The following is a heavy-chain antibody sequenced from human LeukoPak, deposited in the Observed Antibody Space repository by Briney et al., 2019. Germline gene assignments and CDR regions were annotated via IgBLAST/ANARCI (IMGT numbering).Heavy chain of an antibody. Sequence: PGGSLRLSCAASGFTFSSYGMHWVRQAPGKGLEWVAVISYDGSNKYYADSVKGRFTISRDNSKNTLYLQMNSLRAEDTAVYYCANSISSSWYSPDCWGQGTLVTVSS. V-gene: IGHV3-30*18. CDR1: GFTFSSYG. CDR3: ANSISSSWYSPDC. D-gene: IGHD6-13*01. CDR2: ISYDGSNK. J-gene: IGHJ4*02.